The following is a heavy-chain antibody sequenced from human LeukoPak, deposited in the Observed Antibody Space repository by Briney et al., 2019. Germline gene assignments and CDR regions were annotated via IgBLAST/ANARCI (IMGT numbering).Heavy chain of an antibody. Sequence: SETLSLTCAVSGGSIRHYYWSWVRQPPGKGLEWIGYVYYSGSTNYNPSLKSRVTISVDTSKNQFSLKLRSVTAADTAVYYCARWNYYGSGSWYYFDYWGQGTLVTVSS. CDR1: GGSIRHYY. CDR3: ARWNYYGSGSWYYFDY. J-gene: IGHJ4*02. V-gene: IGHV4-59*01. D-gene: IGHD3-10*01. CDR2: VYYSGST.